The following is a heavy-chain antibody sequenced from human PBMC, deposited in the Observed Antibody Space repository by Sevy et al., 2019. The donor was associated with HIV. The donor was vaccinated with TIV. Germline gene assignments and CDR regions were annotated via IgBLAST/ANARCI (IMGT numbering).Heavy chain of an antibody. D-gene: IGHD2-21*02. CDR1: GFTFSSNW. Sequence: GGSLRLSCATSGFTFSSNWMTWVRQAPGKGLEWVAVISDDGSKTYYADSVNGRFTISRDNSKNTLYLQMNSLRADDTAVYYCARGRVTSHYFDYWGQGTLVTVSS. V-gene: IGHV3-30*19. J-gene: IGHJ4*02. CDR2: ISDDGSKT. CDR3: ARGRVTSHYFDY.